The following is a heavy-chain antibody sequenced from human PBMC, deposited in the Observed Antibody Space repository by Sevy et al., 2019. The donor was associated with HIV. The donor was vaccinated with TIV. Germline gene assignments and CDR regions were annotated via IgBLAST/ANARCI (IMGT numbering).Heavy chain of an antibody. Sequence: GGSLRLSCAASGFTFSDYYMSWIRQAPGKGLEWVSTISGSGDSTYYADSVKGRFTISRDNSKNTLYLQMNSLRAEDTAVYYCAKRTITADYYNNWGQGTLVTVSS. CDR2: ISGSGDST. CDR1: GFTFSDYY. J-gene: IGHJ4*02. CDR3: AKRTITADYYNN. V-gene: IGHV3-23*01. D-gene: IGHD3-22*01.